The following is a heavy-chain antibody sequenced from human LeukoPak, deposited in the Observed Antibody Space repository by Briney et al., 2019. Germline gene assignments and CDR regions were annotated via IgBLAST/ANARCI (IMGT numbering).Heavy chain of an antibody. CDR2: ISSSSSTR. CDR3: ARDLLVVAPFDY. CDR1: GFTFSSYS. D-gene: IGHD2-15*01. Sequence: GGSLRLSCAASGFTFSSYSMNWVRQAPGKGLEWLSYISSSSSTRYYADSVKGRFTISRDNAKNSLYLQMNSLRAEDTAVYYCARDLLVVAPFDYWGQGTLVTVSS. J-gene: IGHJ4*02. V-gene: IGHV3-48*04.